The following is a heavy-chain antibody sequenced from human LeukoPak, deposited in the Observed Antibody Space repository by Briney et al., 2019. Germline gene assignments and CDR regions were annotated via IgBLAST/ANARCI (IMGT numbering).Heavy chain of an antibody. CDR2: MNPNSGNT. V-gene: IGHV1-8*01. D-gene: IGHD3-9*01. CDR1: GYTFTSYD. J-gene: IGHJ6*02. CDR3: ARGHRYYDILTGYYYYYGMDV. Sequence: ASVKVSCKASGYTFTSYDINWVRQATGQGLEWMGWMNPNSGNTGYAQKFQGRVTMTRNTSISTAYMELSSLRSEDTAVYYCARGHRYYDILTGYYYYYGMDVWGQGTTVTVSS.